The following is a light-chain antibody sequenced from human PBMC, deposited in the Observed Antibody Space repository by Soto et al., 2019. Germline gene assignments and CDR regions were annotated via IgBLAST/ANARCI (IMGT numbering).Light chain of an antibody. CDR2: DVS. V-gene: IGLV2-14*01. J-gene: IGLJ2*01. CDR3: SSYASSSTLV. Sequence: QSAPTQPASVSGSPGQSITISCTGTSSDVGGYDYVSWYQQHPGKVPKLMIYDVSSRPSGVSNRFSGSKSGNTASLTISGLQAEDEADYYCSSYASSSTLVFGGGTKLTVL. CDR1: SSDVGGYDY.